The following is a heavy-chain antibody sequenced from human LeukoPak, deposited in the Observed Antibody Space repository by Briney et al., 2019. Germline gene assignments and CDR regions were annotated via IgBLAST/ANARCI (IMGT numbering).Heavy chain of an antibody. CDR2: INTNTGNP. CDR1: GYTFTSYA. V-gene: IGHV7-4-1*02. Sequence: ASVKVSCKASGYTFTSYAMNWVRQAPGQGLEWMGWINTNTGNPAYAQGFTGRFVFSLDTSVSTAYLQISSLKAEDTAVYYCARGGGYYDILTGYSYYFDYWGQGTLVTVSS. J-gene: IGHJ4*02. D-gene: IGHD3-9*01. CDR3: ARGGGYYDILTGYSYYFDY.